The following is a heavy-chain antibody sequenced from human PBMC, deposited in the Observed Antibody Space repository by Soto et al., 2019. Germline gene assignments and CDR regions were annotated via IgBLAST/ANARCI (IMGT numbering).Heavy chain of an antibody. Sequence: VQLVQSGAEVKKPGASVKVYCKASGYPFTTYAIHWVRQAPGQRLEWMGWINAGNGNTKYSQKFQGRVTITRDTSASTAYMELSSLRSEDTAVYYCARDTALLDYWGQGTLVTVSS. V-gene: IGHV1-3*01. CDR3: ARDTALLDY. D-gene: IGHD2-2*02. CDR2: INAGNGNT. J-gene: IGHJ4*02. CDR1: GYPFTTYA.